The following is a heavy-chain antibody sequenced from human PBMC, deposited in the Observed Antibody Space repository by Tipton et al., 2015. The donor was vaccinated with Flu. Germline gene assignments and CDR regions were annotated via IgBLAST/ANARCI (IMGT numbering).Heavy chain of an antibody. CDR3: ARANYYDSYPYFYGIDV. Sequence: TLSLTCTVSGGSISYYYWSWIRQTPGEGLEWIGDIHYSGSTNYNPSLKSRVTISLDTSKNQFSLKLYSVTAADTAVYYCARANYYDSYPYFYGIDVWGQGTTVTVSS. J-gene: IGHJ6*02. D-gene: IGHD3-22*01. V-gene: IGHV4-59*01. CDR2: IHYSGST. CDR1: GGSISYYY.